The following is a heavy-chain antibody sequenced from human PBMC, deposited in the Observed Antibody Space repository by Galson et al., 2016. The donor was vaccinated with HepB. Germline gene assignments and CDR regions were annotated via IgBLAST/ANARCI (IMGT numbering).Heavy chain of an antibody. CDR2: ISFNGGSI. J-gene: IGHJ4*02. D-gene: IGHD1-26*01. V-gene: IGHV3-23*01. CDR3: AKAPGSSGSFSNFDY. CDR1: GFTFNVYA. Sequence: SLRLSCAASGFTFNVYAMNWVRQAPGKGLEWVSVISFNGGSIYYADSVKGRFTISRDNSKSTLYLQMSSLRAEDTAVYYCAKAPGSSGSFSNFDYWGQGTLVTVSS.